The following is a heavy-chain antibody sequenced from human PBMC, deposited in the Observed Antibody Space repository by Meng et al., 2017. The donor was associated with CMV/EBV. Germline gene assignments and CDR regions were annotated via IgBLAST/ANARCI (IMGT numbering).Heavy chain of an antibody. CDR1: GGSISSYY. CDR3: ARPAAISYLSLGWFDP. Sequence: SETLSLTCTVSGGSISSYYWSWIRQPPGKGLEWIGYIYYSGSTNYNPSLKSRVTISVDTSKNQFSLKLSSVTAADTAVYYCARPAAISYLSLGWFDPWGQGTLVTVSS. V-gene: IGHV4-59*01. D-gene: IGHD2-2*02. J-gene: IGHJ5*02. CDR2: IYYSGST.